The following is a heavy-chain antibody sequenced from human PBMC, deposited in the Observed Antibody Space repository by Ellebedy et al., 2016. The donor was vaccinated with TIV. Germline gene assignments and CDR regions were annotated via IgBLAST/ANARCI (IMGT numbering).Heavy chain of an antibody. CDR3: ARDYYDSSGYWWGDY. V-gene: IGHV3-48*02. CDR2: ISSSSSTI. J-gene: IGHJ4*02. D-gene: IGHD3-22*01. CDR1: GFTFNSYS. Sequence: GESLKISCAASGFTFNSYSMNWVRQAPGKGLEWVSYISSSSSTIYYADSVKGRFTISRDNAKNSLYLQMNSLRDEDTAVYYCARDYYDSSGYWWGDYWGQGTLVTVSS.